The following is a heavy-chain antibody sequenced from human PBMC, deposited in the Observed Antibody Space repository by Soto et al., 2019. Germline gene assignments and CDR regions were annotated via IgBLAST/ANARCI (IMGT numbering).Heavy chain of an antibody. CDR2: IYPGDPDT. CDR1: GYSFTSYW. J-gene: IGHJ6*02. Sequence: PGESLKISCKGSGYSFTSYWIGWVRQMPGKGLEWMGIIYPGDPDTRYSPSFQGQVTISADKSISTAYLQWSSLKASDTAMYYCARQGLHLYYYYGMDVWGQGTTVTVSS. CDR3: ARQGLHLYYYYGMDV. V-gene: IGHV5-51*01. D-gene: IGHD5-12*01.